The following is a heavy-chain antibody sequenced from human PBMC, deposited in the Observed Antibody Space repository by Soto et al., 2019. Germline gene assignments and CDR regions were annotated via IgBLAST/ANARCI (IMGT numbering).Heavy chain of an antibody. V-gene: IGHV1-18*01. CDR3: ARDMAYYYGSGSYYVAFDI. Sequence: ASVKVSCKASGYTFISYGISWVRQAPGQGLEWMAWISPYNGNTNYAQILQGRVTMTTDTSTSTAYMELRSLRSDDTAVYYCARDMAYYYGSGSYYVAFDIWGQGTMVTVSS. CDR2: ISPYNGNT. CDR1: GYTFISYG. J-gene: IGHJ3*02. D-gene: IGHD3-10*01.